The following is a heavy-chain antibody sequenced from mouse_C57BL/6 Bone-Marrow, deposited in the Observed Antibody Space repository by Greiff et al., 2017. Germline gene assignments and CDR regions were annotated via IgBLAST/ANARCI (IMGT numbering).Heavy chain of an antibody. CDR1: GYTFTSYW. V-gene: IGHV1-53*01. CDR3: DRRYYYGRRGFGC. J-gene: IGHJ3*01. D-gene: IGHD1-1*01. CDR2: IYPGNGGT. Sequence: QVQLQQPGAELVKPGASVKMSCKASGYTFTSYWMHWVKQRPGQGLEWIGNIYPGNGGTNYNEKFKSKATLTVDKSSSTAYMQLSSLTSEDAAVYYCDRRYYYGRRGFGCWGQGALVTVSA.